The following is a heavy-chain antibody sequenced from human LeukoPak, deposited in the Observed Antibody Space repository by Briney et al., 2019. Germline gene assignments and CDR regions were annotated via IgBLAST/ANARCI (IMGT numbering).Heavy chain of an antibody. CDR3: AKGSAYCTSANCRGAFDL. CDR2: ISYDGSNK. Sequence: PGGSLRLSCAASGFTFSSYAMSWVRQAPGKGLEWVAVISYDGSNKYHEDSVKGRFTISRDNSMNTLYLQVNSLSTDDTAVYYCAKGSAYCTSANCRGAFDLWGHGTLVTVSS. D-gene: IGHD2-2*01. J-gene: IGHJ3*01. V-gene: IGHV3-30*18. CDR1: GFTFSSYA.